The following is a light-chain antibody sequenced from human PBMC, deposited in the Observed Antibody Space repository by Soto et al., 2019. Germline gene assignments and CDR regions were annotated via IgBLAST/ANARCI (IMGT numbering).Light chain of an antibody. Sequence: QSVLTQPASVSGSPGQSITISCTGTSSDVGGYNYVSWYQQHPGKAPKLMIYDVSNRPSGVSNRFSGYKSGNTASLTISGLQAEDEADYYCSSYTSSSTPHVVFGGGTKVTVL. J-gene: IGLJ2*01. CDR3: SSYTSSSTPHVV. CDR1: SSDVGGYNY. CDR2: DVS. V-gene: IGLV2-14*01.